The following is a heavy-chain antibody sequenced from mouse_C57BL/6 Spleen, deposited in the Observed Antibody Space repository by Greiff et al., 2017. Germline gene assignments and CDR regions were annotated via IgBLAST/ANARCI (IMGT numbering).Heavy chain of an antibody. J-gene: IGHJ1*03. CDR1: GFNIKDDY. D-gene: IGHD2-5*01. CDR2: IDPENGDT. CDR3: TEYSNYENWYFDV. V-gene: IGHV14-4*01. Sequence: EVKLMESGAELVRPGASVKLSCTASGFNIKDDYMHWVKQRPEQGLEWIGWIDPENGDTEYASKFQGKATITADTSSNTAYLQLSSLTSEDTAVYYCTEYSNYENWYFDVWGTGTTVTVSS.